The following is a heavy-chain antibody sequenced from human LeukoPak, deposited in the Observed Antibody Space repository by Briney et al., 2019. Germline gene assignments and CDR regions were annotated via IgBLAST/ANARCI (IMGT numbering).Heavy chain of an antibody. CDR2: INHSGST. D-gene: IGHD3-10*01. J-gene: IGHJ6*03. Sequence: KPSETLSLTCAVYGGSFSGYYWSWLRQPPGKGLEWIGEINHSGSTNYNPSLKSRVTISVDTSKNQFSLKLSSVTAADTAVYYCASFGASRSHYYYYMDVWGKGATVTVAS. CDR3: ASFGASRSHYYYYMDV. CDR1: GGSFSGYY. V-gene: IGHV4-34*01.